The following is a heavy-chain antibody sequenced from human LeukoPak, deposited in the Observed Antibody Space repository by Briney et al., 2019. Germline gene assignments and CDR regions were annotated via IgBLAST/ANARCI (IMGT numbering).Heavy chain of an antibody. V-gene: IGHV1-8*01. CDR1: GYSFTSYD. CDR2: MNPDSANT. Sequence: ASVKVSCKASGYSFTSYDINWVRQATGQGLEWMGWMNPDSANTGYAQKFQGRVTMTRDTSISTAYMELSSLRSDDTAVYYCVRSTMGVRRTNDCWGQGTLVTVSS. D-gene: IGHD3-10*01. CDR3: VRSTMGVRRTNDC. J-gene: IGHJ4*02.